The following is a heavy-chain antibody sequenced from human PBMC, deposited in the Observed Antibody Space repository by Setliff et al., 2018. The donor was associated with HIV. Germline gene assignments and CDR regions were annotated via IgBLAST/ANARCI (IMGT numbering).Heavy chain of an antibody. V-gene: IGHV1-8*01. J-gene: IGHJ4*02. CDR2: MNPNSGDT. Sequence: ASVKVSCKASGHTFSNYDVIWVRRATGQGLEWMGWMNPNSGDTGYAQKFQGRVIMTRDTSISTAYMELSSLTSADTAVYYCATDDYGGDSFDNWGQGTLVTVSS. CDR3: ATDDYGGDSFDN. CDR1: GHTFSNYD. D-gene: IGHD4-17*01.